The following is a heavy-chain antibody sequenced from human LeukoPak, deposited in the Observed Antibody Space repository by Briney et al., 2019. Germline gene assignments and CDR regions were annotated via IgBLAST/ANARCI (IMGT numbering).Heavy chain of an antibody. V-gene: IGHV3-49*04. CDR3: TRQEQWLVRVYFQH. D-gene: IGHD6-19*01. CDR1: GFTFGNYG. Sequence: GGSLRLSCGASGFTFGNYGMSWVRQAPGKGLEWVGFIRSKAYGGTTEYAASVKGRFTISRDDSKSIAYLQMNSLKTEDTAVYYCTRQEQWLVRVYFQHWGQGTLVTVSS. J-gene: IGHJ1*01. CDR2: IRSKAYGGTT.